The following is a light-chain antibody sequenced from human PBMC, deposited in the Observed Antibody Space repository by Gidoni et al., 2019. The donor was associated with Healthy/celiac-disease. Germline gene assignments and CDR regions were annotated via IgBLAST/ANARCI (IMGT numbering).Light chain of an antibody. J-gene: IGKJ3*01. V-gene: IGKV1-39*01. CDR3: QQTYRTPPFT. Sequence: DIQMTQSPSSLSASVGDRVTITCRASQNISNYLNWYQQKLGKAPKLLIYAASSFQSGVPSRFSASGSGTDFTLTIRSLQPADFAIYFCQQTYRTPPFTFGPGTKVDIK. CDR1: QNISNY. CDR2: AAS.